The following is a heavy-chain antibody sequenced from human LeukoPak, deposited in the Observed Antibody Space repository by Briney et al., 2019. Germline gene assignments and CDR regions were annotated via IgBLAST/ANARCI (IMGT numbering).Heavy chain of an antibody. CDR1: GYTFTSYG. D-gene: IGHD5-18*01. Sequence: GASVKVSCKASGYTFTSYGISWVRQAPGQGLEWMGWISAYNGNTNYAQKLQGRVTMTTDTSTSTAYMELRSLRSDDTAVYYCARDRERGYSEESSFDYWGQGTLVTVSS. CDR3: ARDRERGYSEESSFDY. J-gene: IGHJ4*02. CDR2: ISAYNGNT. V-gene: IGHV1-18*01.